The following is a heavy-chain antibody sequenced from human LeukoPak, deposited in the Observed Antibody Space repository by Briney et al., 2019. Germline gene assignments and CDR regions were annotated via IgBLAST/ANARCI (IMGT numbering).Heavy chain of an antibody. D-gene: IGHD4-11*01. CDR1: GFTFSSYA. J-gene: IGHJ4*02. V-gene: IGHV3-23*05. CDR3: ARSVPDYTRFDY. Sequence: AGGSLRLSCAASGFTFSSYAMNWVRQAPGKGLEWVSTFKTKYNQVYYAESVRGRFTISTDNSKNTVYLQMNSLRAEDTALYYCARSVPDYTRFDYWGQGALVTVSS. CDR2: FKTKYNQV.